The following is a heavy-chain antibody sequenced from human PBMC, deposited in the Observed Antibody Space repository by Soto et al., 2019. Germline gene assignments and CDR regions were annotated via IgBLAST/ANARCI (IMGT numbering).Heavy chain of an antibody. J-gene: IGHJ5*02. CDR1: GGSISRGGYY. CDR2: IYNSGTT. CDR3: ARDPAP. Sequence: SETLSLTCAVSGGSISRGGYYWSWIRQHPGKGLEWIGYIYNSGTTYYNPSLKSRVTISVDTSKNQFSLKLTSVTAADTAVYYCARDPAPWGQGTLVTVSS. V-gene: IGHV4-31*11.